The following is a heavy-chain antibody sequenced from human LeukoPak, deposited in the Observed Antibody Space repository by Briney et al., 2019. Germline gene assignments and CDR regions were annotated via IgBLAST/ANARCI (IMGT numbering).Heavy chain of an antibody. CDR1: GFTFSNYG. CDR3: ARDQGDCSGDRGLSTYFDL. J-gene: IGHJ4*02. V-gene: IGHV3-33*01. CDR2: MWSYGSTY. D-gene: IGHD2-15*01. Sequence: PGGSLRLSCAASGFTFSNYGMHWVRQAPGKGPEWVAVMWSYGSTYFYSDSVKGRFTISRDNSKNTVYLQMSSLRAEDTALYYCARDQGDCSGDRGLSTYFDLWGQGTLVTVSS.